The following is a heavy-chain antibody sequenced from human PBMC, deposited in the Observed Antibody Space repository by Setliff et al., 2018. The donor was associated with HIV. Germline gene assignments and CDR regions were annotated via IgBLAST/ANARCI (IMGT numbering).Heavy chain of an antibody. CDR3: ARITIFVPGNPYFYGMDV. CDR1: GDTFSTFA. V-gene: IGHV1-69*13. J-gene: IGHJ6*02. Sequence: EASVKVSCKASGDTFSTFAIIWVRQAPGQGLEWMGGIIPKSNTPDYAQIFKGRLTITADESTSTAHMELVGLTSEDTAVYYCARITIFVPGNPYFYGMDVWGQGTTVTVSS. D-gene: IGHD3-3*01. CDR2: IIPKSNTP.